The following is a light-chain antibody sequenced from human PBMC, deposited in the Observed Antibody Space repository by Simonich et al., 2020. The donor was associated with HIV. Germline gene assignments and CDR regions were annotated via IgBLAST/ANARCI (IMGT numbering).Light chain of an antibody. CDR1: QDIRYD. V-gene: IGKV1-6*01. CDR3: LQDYTYPLT. Sequence: AIQMTQSPSSLSASVGDRVTITCRASQDIRYDLVWYQQKPGKTPKLLVNAASSLQTGVPSRFSGSGSGTDFTLTISSLQPEDFATYYCLQDYTYPLTFGGGTKVEI. CDR2: AAS. J-gene: IGKJ4*01.